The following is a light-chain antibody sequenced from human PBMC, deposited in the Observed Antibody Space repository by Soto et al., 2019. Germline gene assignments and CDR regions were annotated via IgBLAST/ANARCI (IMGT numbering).Light chain of an antibody. CDR2: EVS. CDR3: SSYTSSSTYWV. V-gene: IGLV2-14*01. J-gene: IGLJ3*02. CDR1: SSDVGGYNY. Sequence: QSALTQPASVSGSPGQSITISCTGTSSDVGGYNYVSWYQHHPGKAPKLMVYEVSNRPSGVSNRFSGSKSDNTASLTISGLQAEDEADYYCSSYTSSSTYWVFGGGTKLTVL.